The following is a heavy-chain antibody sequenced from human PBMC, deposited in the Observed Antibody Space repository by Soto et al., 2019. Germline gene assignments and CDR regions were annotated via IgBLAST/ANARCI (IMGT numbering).Heavy chain of an antibody. V-gene: IGHV4-59*12. D-gene: IGHD3-3*01. J-gene: IGHJ6*03. CDR1: GGSISSYY. Sequence: PSETLSLTCTVSGGSISSYYWSWIRQPPGKGLEWIGYIYYSGSTNYNPSLKSRVTISVDTSKNQFSLKLSSVTAADTAVYYCARGPEDFWSGYPYYYYYMDVWGKGTTVTVSS. CDR2: IYYSGST. CDR3: ARGPEDFWSGYPYYYYYMDV.